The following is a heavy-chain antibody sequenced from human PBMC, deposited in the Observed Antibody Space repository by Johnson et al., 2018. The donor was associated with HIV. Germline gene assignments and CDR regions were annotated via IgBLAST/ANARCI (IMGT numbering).Heavy chain of an antibody. D-gene: IGHD4-23*01. CDR2: ISYDGSNK. CDR3: AKSPGKDHGGNSGAFHI. CDR1: GFTFSSYG. J-gene: IGHJ3*02. Sequence: QLVESGGGVVQPGRSLRLCCAASGFTFSSYGMHWVRQAPGKGLEWVAVISYDGSNKYYADSVKGRFTISRDNSKNTLYLQMNSLRAEDTAVYYCAKSPGKDHGGNSGAFHIWGQGTMVTVSS. V-gene: IGHV3-30*18.